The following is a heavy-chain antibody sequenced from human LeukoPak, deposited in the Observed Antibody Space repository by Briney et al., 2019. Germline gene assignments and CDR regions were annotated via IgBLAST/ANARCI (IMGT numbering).Heavy chain of an antibody. CDR1: GVSVNNNY. V-gene: IGHV3-53*01. CDR2: MDNSGLK. Sequence: GGSLRLSCAASGVSVNNNYVDWVRQAPGKGLEWVSSMDNSGLKYYRDSVTGRFTISIDSASDKVYLQMSSLRVDDTAVYYCAGGTYYGTGGRPGFLNYWGLGTLVTVSS. D-gene: IGHD3-10*01. J-gene: IGHJ4*02. CDR3: AGGTYYGTGGRPGFLNY.